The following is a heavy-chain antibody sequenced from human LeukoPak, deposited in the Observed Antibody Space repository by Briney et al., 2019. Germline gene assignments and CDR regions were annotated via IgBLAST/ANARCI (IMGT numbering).Heavy chain of an antibody. CDR1: GETFGSYA. Sequence: GASVKVSCKASGETFGSYAISWVRQAPGQGLEWMGGIVPMFGTSNYAQKFRARVTFTADESTSTAYMELSSLRFEDTAVYYCARGHDSYSAWGQGTRVTVSS. V-gene: IGHV1-69*13. CDR2: IVPMFGTS. CDR3: ARGHDSYSA. J-gene: IGHJ5*02. D-gene: IGHD2-21*02.